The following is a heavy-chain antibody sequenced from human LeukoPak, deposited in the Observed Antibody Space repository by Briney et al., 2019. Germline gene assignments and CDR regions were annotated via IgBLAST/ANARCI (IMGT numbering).Heavy chain of an antibody. CDR3: ATDAGGCSGYYYPSFDY. Sequence: ASVKVSCKVSGYTLTELSMHWVRQAPGKGLEWMGGFDPEDGETIYAQKFQGRVTMTEDTSTDTAYMELSSLRSEDTAVYYCATDAGGCSGYYYPSFDYWGQGTLVTVSS. CDR1: GYTLTELS. V-gene: IGHV1-24*01. J-gene: IGHJ4*02. D-gene: IGHD3-22*01. CDR2: FDPEDGET.